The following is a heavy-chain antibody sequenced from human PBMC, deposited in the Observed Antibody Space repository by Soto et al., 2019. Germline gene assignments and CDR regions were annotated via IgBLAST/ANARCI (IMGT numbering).Heavy chain of an antibody. D-gene: IGHD2-2*01. CDR3: ARAAPEYCSGTSCYAFDV. J-gene: IGHJ3*01. Sequence: GASVKVSCKASGYTFNVYYLPWVRQAPGQGLEWLGWTNENSGGTNYAQKFKGWVTMTRDTSISTAYMELTRLRSDDTAVYYCARAAPEYCSGTSCYAFDVWGQGTMVTVSS. V-gene: IGHV1-2*04. CDR1: GYTFNVYY. CDR2: TNENSGGT.